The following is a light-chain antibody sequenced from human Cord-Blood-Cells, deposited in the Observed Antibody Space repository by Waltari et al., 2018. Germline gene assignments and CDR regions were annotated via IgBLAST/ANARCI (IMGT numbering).Light chain of an antibody. Sequence: DIVMTQSPATPSVSPGERATLPCRARQSVSSNLAWYQQKPGQAPRLLIYGASTRATGIPARFSGSGYGTEFTLTISSLQSEDFAVYYCQQYNNWPPLTFGGGTKVEIK. CDR2: GAS. J-gene: IGKJ4*01. CDR3: QQYNNWPPLT. V-gene: IGKV3D-15*01. CDR1: QSVSSN.